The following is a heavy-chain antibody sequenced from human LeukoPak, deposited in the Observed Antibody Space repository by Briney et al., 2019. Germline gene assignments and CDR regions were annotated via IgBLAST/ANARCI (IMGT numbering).Heavy chain of an antibody. V-gene: IGHV3-74*01. CDR2: INSDGSST. Sequence: GGSLRLSCAASGFTFSSYWMHWVRQAPGKGLVWVSRINSDGSSTSYADSVKGRFTISRDNAKNTLYLQMNSLRAEDTAVYYCARASYGDYAADDAFDIWGQGTVVTVSS. CDR1: GFTFSSYW. J-gene: IGHJ3*02. D-gene: IGHD4-17*01. CDR3: ARASYGDYAADDAFDI.